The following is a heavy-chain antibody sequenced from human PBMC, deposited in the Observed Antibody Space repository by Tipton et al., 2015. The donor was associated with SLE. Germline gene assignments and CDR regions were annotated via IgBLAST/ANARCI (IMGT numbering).Heavy chain of an antibody. CDR1: GGSISSHY. V-gene: IGHV4-59*11. CDR3: ARHEYMDSYGYSFDI. Sequence: TLSLTCTVSGGSISSHYWSWIRQPPGKGLEWIGYIYYSGSTNYNPSLESRVTISVDRSKNQFSLKLNSLTAADTAVYYCARHEYMDSYGYSFDIWGRGTMVTVSS. D-gene: IGHD5-18*01. CDR2: IYYSGST. J-gene: IGHJ3*02.